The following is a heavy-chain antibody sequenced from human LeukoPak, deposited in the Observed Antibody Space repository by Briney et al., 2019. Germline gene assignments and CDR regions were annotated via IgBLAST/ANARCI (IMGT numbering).Heavy chain of an antibody. CDR1: GFTFTTYS. J-gene: IGHJ4*02. CDR2: VNPGGTLT. V-gene: IGHV3-23*03. CDR3: AKDRAGTPWAD. D-gene: IGHD1-7*01. Sequence: GGSLRLSCAASGFTFTTYSMAWVRQAPGKGLEWVLTVNPGGTLTYYTDSVKGRFTIPRDNSRNTVFLQMNSLRVEDTAIYYCAKDRAGTPWADWGQGTLVTVSS.